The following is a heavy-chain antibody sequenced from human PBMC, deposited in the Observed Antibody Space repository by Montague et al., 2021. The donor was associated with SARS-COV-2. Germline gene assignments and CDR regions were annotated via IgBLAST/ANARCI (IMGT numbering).Heavy chain of an antibody. CDR3: AKEAPNYDILTGYYRRGGFDY. D-gene: IGHD3-9*01. CDR1: GFTVSSNY. V-gene: IGHV3-23*01. J-gene: IGHJ4*02. CDR2: ISGSGCST. Sequence: SLRLSCAASGFTVSSNYMIWVRQAPGKGLEWVSAISGSGCSTYYADSVKGRFTISRDNSKNTLYLQMNSLRAEDTAVYYCAKEAPNYDILTGYYRRGGFDYWGQGTLVTVSS.